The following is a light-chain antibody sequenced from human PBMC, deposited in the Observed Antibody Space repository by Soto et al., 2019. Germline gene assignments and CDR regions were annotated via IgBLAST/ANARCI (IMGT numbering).Light chain of an antibody. CDR1: QSVSSSY. CDR3: QQYGSSPIT. J-gene: IGKJ5*01. V-gene: IGKV3-20*01. Sequence: EIVLTQSPGTLSLSPGERATLSCRASQSVSSSYLAWYQQKPGQAPRLLIYGASSRATGIPDRXSGSGSGXXXXXXXXXXEPEDFAXYYCQQYGSSPITFGQGTRLEIK. CDR2: GAS.